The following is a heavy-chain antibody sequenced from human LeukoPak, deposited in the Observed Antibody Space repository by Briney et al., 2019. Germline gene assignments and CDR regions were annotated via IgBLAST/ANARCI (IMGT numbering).Heavy chain of an antibody. V-gene: IGHV4-34*01. CDR2: INHSGST. D-gene: IGHD5-12*01. J-gene: IGHJ4*02. Sequence: PSKTLSLTCAVYGGSFSGYYWSWIRQPPGKGLEWIGEINHSGSTNYNPSLKSRVTISVDTSKNQFSLKLSSVTAADTAVYYCARNGAAKWLRXXGXLDYWGQGTLVTVSS. CDR3: ARNGAAKWLRXXGXLDY. CDR1: GGSFSGYY.